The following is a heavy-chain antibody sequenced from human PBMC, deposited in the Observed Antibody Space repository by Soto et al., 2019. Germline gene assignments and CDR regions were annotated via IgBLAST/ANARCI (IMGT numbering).Heavy chain of an antibody. D-gene: IGHD5-12*01. CDR3: ARDDDNEANAFDY. V-gene: IGHV3-33*01. CDR2: IWNDGIRK. Sequence: PGGSLRLSCAASGFTFSRYGMHWVRQAPGKGLEWVALIWNDGIRKEYVDSVKGRFTISRDNSKNTLDLQMNRLRVEDTAVYYCARDDDNEANAFDYWGPGIVVTVSS. J-gene: IGHJ4*02. CDR1: GFTFSRYG.